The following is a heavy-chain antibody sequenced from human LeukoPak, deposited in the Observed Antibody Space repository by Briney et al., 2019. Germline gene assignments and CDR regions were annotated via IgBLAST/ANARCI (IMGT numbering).Heavy chain of an antibody. V-gene: IGHV4-4*07. D-gene: IGHD2-2*03. CDR2: IYTSGST. Sequence: PSETLSLTCTVSGGSISSYYWSWIRQPAGKGLEWIGRIYTSGSTNYNLSLKSRVTMSVYTSKNQFSLKLSSVTAADTAVYYCARDRWSGYCSSTSCKKSFFDPWRQGTLVSVSS. CDR1: GGSISSYY. CDR3: ARDRWSGYCSSTSCKKSFFDP. J-gene: IGHJ5*02.